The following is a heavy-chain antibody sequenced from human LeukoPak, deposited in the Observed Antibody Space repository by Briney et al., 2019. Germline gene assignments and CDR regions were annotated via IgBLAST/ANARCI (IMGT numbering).Heavy chain of an antibody. Sequence: GGSLRLSCAASGFTFSSNGMHWVRQAPGKGLEWVAFIRYDGNNKYYADSVKGRFTISRDNSKNTLYLQMNSLRPEDTAVYYCARGSSSSSSRLQFDYWGQGTLVTVSS. CDR2: IRYDGNNK. V-gene: IGHV3-30*02. D-gene: IGHD2-2*01. CDR3: ARGSSSSSSRLQFDY. CDR1: GFTFSSNG. J-gene: IGHJ4*02.